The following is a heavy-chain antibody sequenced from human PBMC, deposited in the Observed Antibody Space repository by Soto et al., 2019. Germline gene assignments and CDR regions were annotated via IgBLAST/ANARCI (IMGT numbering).Heavy chain of an antibody. J-gene: IGHJ4*02. CDR1: GFTFSSYA. D-gene: IGHD2-15*01. Sequence: HPGGSLRLSCAASGFTFSSYAMSWVRQAPGKGLEWVSAISGSGGSTYYADSVKGRFTISRDNSKNTLYLQMNSLRAEDTAVYYCAKVSGYCSGGSCYSVISGGFMYFDYWGQGTLVTVSS. CDR2: ISGSGGST. CDR3: AKVSGYCSGGSCYSVISGGFMYFDY. V-gene: IGHV3-23*01.